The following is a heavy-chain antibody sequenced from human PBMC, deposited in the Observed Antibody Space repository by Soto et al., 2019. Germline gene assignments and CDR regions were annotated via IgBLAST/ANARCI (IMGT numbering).Heavy chain of an antibody. CDR3: ARDRSSRGWYVSWFDP. CDR1: GGTFSSYA. D-gene: IGHD6-19*01. CDR2: IIPIFGTA. J-gene: IGHJ5*02. Sequence: SVKVSCKASGGTFSSYAISWVRQAPGQGLEWMGGIIPIFGTANYAQKFQGRVTITADESTSTAYMELSSLRSEDTAVYYCARDRSSRGWYVSWFDPWGQGTRFTVSS. V-gene: IGHV1-69*13.